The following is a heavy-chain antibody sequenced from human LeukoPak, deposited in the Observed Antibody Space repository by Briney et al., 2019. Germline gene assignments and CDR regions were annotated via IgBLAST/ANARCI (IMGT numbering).Heavy chain of an antibody. D-gene: IGHD2-2*02. CDR2: INPSGGST. Sequence: ASVKVSCKASGYTFTSYYMHWVRQAPGQGLEWMGIINPSGGSTSYAQKFQGRVTMTRDTSTSTVYMELSSLRSEDTAVYYCARDARDPIVVVPAAIPSRGVGVQNYYYYGMDVWGQGTTVTVSS. V-gene: IGHV1-46*01. CDR1: GYTFTSYY. J-gene: IGHJ6*02. CDR3: ARDARDPIVVVPAAIPSRGVGVQNYYYYGMDV.